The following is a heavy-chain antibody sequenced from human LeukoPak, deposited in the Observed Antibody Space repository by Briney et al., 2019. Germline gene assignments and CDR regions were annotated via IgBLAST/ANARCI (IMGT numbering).Heavy chain of an antibody. J-gene: IGHJ4*02. V-gene: IGHV4-34*01. Sequence: SETLSLTCAVYGGSFSGYYWSWVRQPPGKGLEWIGEINHSGSTNYNPSLKSRVTISVDTSKNQFSLKLSSVTAADTAVYYCARGRSYYDSSGFGGDYWGQGTLDTVSS. CDR3: ARGRSYYDSSGFGGDY. CDR2: INHSGST. D-gene: IGHD3-22*01. CDR1: GGSFSGYY.